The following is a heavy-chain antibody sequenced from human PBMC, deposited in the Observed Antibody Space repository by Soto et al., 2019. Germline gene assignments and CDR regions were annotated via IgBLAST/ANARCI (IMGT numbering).Heavy chain of an antibody. Sequence: PGGSLRLSCAASGFTFSSYAMSWVRQAPGKGLEWVSAISGSGGSTYYADSVKGRFTISRDNSKNTLYLQMNNLRAEDTAVYYCAKAFSILRYFDWLLSPYDYWGQGTLVTVSS. CDR1: GFTFSSYA. D-gene: IGHD3-9*01. CDR2: ISGSGGST. J-gene: IGHJ4*02. V-gene: IGHV3-23*01. CDR3: AKAFSILRYFDWLLSPYDY.